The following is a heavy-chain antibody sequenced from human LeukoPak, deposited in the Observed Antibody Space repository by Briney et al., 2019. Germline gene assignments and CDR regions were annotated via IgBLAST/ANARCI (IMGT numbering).Heavy chain of an antibody. D-gene: IGHD3-16*02. CDR2: VCGSSGST. Sequence: PGGSLRLSFAAPGFTFSNYAMSWGPQAPGEGLEGVSGVCGSSGSTYYADSVKGRFTISRDNSKSTLFLQMNSLRAEDTAVYYCAKALKGRQITLGGVIVMPSKGLNWFDPWGQGTLVTVSS. CDR1: GFTFSNYA. CDR3: AKALKGRQITLGGVIVMPSKGLNWFDP. V-gene: IGHV3-23*01. J-gene: IGHJ5*02.